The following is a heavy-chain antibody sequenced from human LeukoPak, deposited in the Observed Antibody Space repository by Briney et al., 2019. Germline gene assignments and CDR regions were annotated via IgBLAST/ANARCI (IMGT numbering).Heavy chain of an antibody. CDR3: AREKGHSGSYLDYYYGMDV. CDR1: GGSISSYY. Sequence: PSETLSLTCTVSGGSISSYYWGWIRQPPGKGLEWIGYIYYSGSTNYNPSLKSRVTISVDTSKNQFSLKLSSVTAADTAVYYCAREKGHSGSYLDYYYGMDVWGQGTTVTVSS. D-gene: IGHD1-26*01. V-gene: IGHV4-59*01. CDR2: IYYSGST. J-gene: IGHJ6*02.